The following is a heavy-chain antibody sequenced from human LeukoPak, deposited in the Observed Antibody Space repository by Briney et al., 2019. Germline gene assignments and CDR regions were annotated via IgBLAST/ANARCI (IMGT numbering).Heavy chain of an antibody. CDR2: MNPNSGNT. J-gene: IGHJ6*02. D-gene: IGHD3-22*01. V-gene: IGHV1-8*01. CDR3: ARGFYDSSGYYYVAYYYGMDV. Sequence: ASVKVSCKASGYTFTSYDINWVRQATGQGLEWRGWMNPNSGNTGYAQKFQGRVTMTRNTSISTAYMELSSLRSEDTAVYYCARGFYDSSGYYYVAYYYGMDVWGQGTTVTVSS. CDR1: GYTFTSYD.